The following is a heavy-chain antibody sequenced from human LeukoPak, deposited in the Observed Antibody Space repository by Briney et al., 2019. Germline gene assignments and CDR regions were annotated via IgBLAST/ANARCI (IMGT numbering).Heavy chain of an antibody. Sequence: SETLSLTCAVYGGSFSGYYWSWIRQPPGKGLEWIGEINHSGSTNYNPSLKSRVTISVDTSKNQFSLKLSSVTAADTAVYYCARERGSGSYYNVFKWFDPWGQGTLVNVSS. CDR1: GGSFSGYY. J-gene: IGHJ5*02. CDR3: ARERGSGSYYNVFKWFDP. V-gene: IGHV4-34*01. D-gene: IGHD3-10*01. CDR2: INHSGST.